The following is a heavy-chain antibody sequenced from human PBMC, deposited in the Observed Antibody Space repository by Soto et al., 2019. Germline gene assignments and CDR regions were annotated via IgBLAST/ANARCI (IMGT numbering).Heavy chain of an antibody. V-gene: IGHV4-59*01. CDR2: IYYSGST. J-gene: IGHJ4*02. D-gene: IGHD5-18*01. Sequence: SETLSLTCTVSGGSISSYYWSWIRQPPGKGLEWIGYIYYSGSTNYNPSLKSRVTISVDTSKNQFSLKLSSVTAADTAVYYCARVSGYSYGSYYFDYWGQGTLVTVSS. CDR3: ARVSGYSYGSYYFDY. CDR1: GGSISSYY.